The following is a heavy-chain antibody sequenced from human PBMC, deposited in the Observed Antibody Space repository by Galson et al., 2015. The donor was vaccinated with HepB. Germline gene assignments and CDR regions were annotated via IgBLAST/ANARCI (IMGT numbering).Heavy chain of an antibody. D-gene: IGHD3-3*01. CDR3: ARDTWLVERLFHH. CDR2: LDPSGGST. V-gene: IGHV1-46*01. J-gene: IGHJ4*02. CDR1: GYTFTNYY. Sequence: SVKVSCKASGYTFTNYYIHWVRQAPGQGLEWMGMLDPSGGSTTYAPSFQGRVTMTRDTSTNTVYMELSRLTSEDTALYYCARDTWLVERLFHHWGQGTLVIVSS.